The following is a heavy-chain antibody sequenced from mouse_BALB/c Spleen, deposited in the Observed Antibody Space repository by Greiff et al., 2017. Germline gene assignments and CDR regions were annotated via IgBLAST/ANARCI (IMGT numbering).Heavy chain of an antibody. CDR2: ISSGGRYT. V-gene: IGHV5-9-3*01. J-gene: IGHJ1*01. CDR3: ARHGTGTTHFDV. Sequence: EVQLVESGGGLVKHGGSLKLSCAASGFTFSSYAMSWVRQTPEKRLAWVATISSGGRYTYYPDSVQGRFTISRDNAKNTLYLQMSSLRSEDTAMYYCARHGTGTTHFDVWGAGTTVNVSS. CDR1: GFTFSSYA. D-gene: IGHD4-1*01.